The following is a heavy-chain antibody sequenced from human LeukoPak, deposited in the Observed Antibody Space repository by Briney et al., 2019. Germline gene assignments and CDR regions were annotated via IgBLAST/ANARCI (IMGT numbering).Heavy chain of an antibody. CDR3: AKDRAGVGPTNFDY. J-gene: IGHJ4*02. V-gene: IGHV3-23*01. D-gene: IGHD1-26*01. Sequence: GGSLRLSCAASGLTFGTYAMSWVRQAPGKGLEWVSSISDSGGYTFYADSVKGRFTISRDNAKNSLYLQMNSLRAEDTALYYCAKDRAGVGPTNFDYWGQGTLVTVSS. CDR1: GLTFGTYA. CDR2: ISDSGGYT.